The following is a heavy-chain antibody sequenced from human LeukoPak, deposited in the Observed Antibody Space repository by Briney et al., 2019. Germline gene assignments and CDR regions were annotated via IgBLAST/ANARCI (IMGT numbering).Heavy chain of an antibody. D-gene: IGHD3-10*01. J-gene: IGHJ4*02. Sequence: SSETLSLTCTVSGNSISSGYYWGWIRQPPGKGLEWIGSVYHSGSTSYNPSLKSRVTMSVDTSKSQFSLKLSSVTAADTAVYYCARDYYFGSGSYNFDYWGQGTLVTVSS. CDR2: VYHSGST. CDR3: ARDYYFGSGSYNFDY. V-gene: IGHV4-38-2*02. CDR1: GNSISSGYY.